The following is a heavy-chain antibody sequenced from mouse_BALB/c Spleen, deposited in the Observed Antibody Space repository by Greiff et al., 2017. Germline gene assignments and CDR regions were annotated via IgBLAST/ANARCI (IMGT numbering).Heavy chain of an antibody. CDR3: ARGTGILYFDY. CDR1: GYAFSSYW. D-gene: IGHD4-1*01. Sequence: LQESGAELVRPGSSVKISCKASGYAFSSYWMNWVKQRPGHGLEWIGDIYPGSGNTYYNEKFKGKATLTADKSSSTAYMQLSSLTSEDSAVYFCARGTGILYFDYWGQGTTLTVSS. V-gene: IGHV1-80*01. CDR2: IYPGSGNT. J-gene: IGHJ2*01.